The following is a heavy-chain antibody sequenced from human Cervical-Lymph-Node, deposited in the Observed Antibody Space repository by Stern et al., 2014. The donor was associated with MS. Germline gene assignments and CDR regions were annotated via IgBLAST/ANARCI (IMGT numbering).Heavy chain of an antibody. J-gene: IGHJ4*02. Sequence: VQLVESGGGLVQPGRSLRLSCAASGFTFDDYAMHWVRQAPGKGLEWVSGISWNNGNIGYADSVKGRFTISRDNAKNSLYLQMNSLRAEDTALYYCAKDINLRGTYYFDYWGQGTLVTVSS. CDR1: GFTFDDYA. CDR2: ISWNNGNI. V-gene: IGHV3-9*01. CDR3: AKDINLRGTYYFDY. D-gene: IGHD2-15*01.